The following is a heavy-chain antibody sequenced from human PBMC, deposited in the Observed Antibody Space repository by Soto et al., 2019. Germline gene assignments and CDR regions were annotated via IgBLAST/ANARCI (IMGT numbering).Heavy chain of an antibody. V-gene: IGHV3-74*01. CDR3: VRDSHGDY. CDR2: IDHDGPT. CDR1: GFTFSNYW. Sequence: EVQLAESGGGLVQPGGSLRLSCAGSGFTFSNYWMHWVRQAPGKGLEWVSRIDHDGPTAYADSVRGRFTISSDNSENTLYLQMTRLSPEDTAVYYCVRDSHGDYWRQGTLVTVSS. J-gene: IGHJ4*02.